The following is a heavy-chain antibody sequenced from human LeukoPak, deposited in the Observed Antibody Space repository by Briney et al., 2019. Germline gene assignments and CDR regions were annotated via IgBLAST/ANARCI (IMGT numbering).Heavy chain of an antibody. V-gene: IGHV4-34*01. Sequence: PSETLSLTCAVYGGSFRGYYWSWIRQPPGKGLEWIGEINHSGSTNYNPSLKSRVTISVDTSKNQFSLKLSSVTAADTAVYYCARLKAGSYYKYWGQGTLVTVSS. CDR3: ARLKAGSYYKY. CDR1: GGSFRGYY. D-gene: IGHD3-10*01. CDR2: INHSGST. J-gene: IGHJ4*02.